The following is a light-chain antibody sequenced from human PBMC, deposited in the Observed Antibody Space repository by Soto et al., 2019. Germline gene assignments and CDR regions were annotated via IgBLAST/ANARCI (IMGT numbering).Light chain of an antibody. CDR3: QSYHATHQV. Sequence: NFMLTQPHSVSESPGKTVIISCTRSSGSIASNYVQWYQQRPGSSPTTVIYEDNQRPSGVPDRFSGSIDSSSNSASLTISGLETEDDAYYYCQSYHATHQVFGGGTKLTVL. J-gene: IGLJ3*02. CDR2: EDN. V-gene: IGLV6-57*01. CDR1: SGSIASNY.